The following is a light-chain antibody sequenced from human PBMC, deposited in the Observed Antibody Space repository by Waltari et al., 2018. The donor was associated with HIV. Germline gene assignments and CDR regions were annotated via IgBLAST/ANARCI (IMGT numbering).Light chain of an antibody. V-gene: IGLV5-45*03. CDR3: VIWHSSAYV. Sequence: QAVLTQPSSLSASPGTSASLTCTLRSDINVGTYRIYWYQQKPGSPPQYLLRYKSDSVKQQGSGVPSRFSGSKDASANAGILLISGLQSEDEADYYCVIWHSSAYVFGTGTKVTVL. CDR2: YKSDSVK. J-gene: IGLJ1*01. CDR1: SDINVGTYR.